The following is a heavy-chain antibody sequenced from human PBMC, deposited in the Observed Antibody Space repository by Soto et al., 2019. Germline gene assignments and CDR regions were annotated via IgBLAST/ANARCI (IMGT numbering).Heavy chain of an antibody. V-gene: IGHV4-59*01. CDR2: IYYSGST. CDR3: VRGCSYYYDSSGSSPFDY. CDR1: GGSISSYY. D-gene: IGHD3-22*01. Sequence: TSETLCLTWTVAGGSISSYYWSWIRQPPGKGLEWIGYIYYSGSTNYNPSLKSRVTISVDTSKNQFSLKLSSVTAADTAVYYCVRGCSYYYDSSGSSPFDYWGQGTLVTGSS. J-gene: IGHJ4*02.